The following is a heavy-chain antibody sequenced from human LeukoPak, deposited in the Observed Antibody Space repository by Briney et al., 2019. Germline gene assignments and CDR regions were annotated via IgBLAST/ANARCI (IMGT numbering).Heavy chain of an antibody. Sequence: GGSLRLSCAASGFTFSTYAMSWVGQAPGKGLEWVSAISGSGGSTYYADSVKGRFTISRDNSKNTLYLQMNSLRAEDTSIYFCAKALEQETVIALDSWGQGTLVTVSS. J-gene: IGHJ4*02. CDR1: GFTFSTYA. D-gene: IGHD6-13*01. CDR2: ISGSGGST. V-gene: IGHV3-23*01. CDR3: AKALEQETVIALDS.